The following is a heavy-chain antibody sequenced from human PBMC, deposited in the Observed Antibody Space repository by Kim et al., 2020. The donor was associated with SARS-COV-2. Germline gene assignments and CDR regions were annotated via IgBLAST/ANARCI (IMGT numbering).Heavy chain of an antibody. CDR3: ARVGEYSSSSCDY. D-gene: IGHD6-6*01. V-gene: IGHV3-21*01. J-gene: IGHJ4*02. Sequence: YANSVKGRFTISRDNAKNSLYLQMNSLRAEDTAVYYCARVGEYSSSSCDYWGQGTLVTVSS.